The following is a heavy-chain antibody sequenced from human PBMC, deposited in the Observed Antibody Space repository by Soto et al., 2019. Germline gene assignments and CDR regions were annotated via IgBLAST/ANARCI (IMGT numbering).Heavy chain of an antibody. D-gene: IGHD5-18*01. CDR3: ARGRVRAYSYGSPLYYFDY. CDR1: GYTFTSYG. V-gene: IGHV1-18*01. J-gene: IGHJ4*02. Sequence: QVQLVQSGAEVKKPGASVKVSCKASGYTFTSYGISWVRQAPGQGLEWMGWISAYNGNTNYAQKLQGRVTMTTDTTTSTAYMELRSLRSDDTAVYYCARGRVRAYSYGSPLYYFDYWVQGTLVTVSS. CDR2: ISAYNGNT.